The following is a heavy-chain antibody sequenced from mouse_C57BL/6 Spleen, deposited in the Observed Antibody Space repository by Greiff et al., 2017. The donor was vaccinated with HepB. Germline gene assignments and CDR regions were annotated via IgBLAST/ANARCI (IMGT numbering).Heavy chain of an antibody. V-gene: IGHV5-17*01. CDR2: ISSGSSTI. CDR3: AMGSYYSNPWFAY. CDR1: GFTFSDYG. J-gene: IGHJ3*01. D-gene: IGHD2-5*01. Sequence: EVMLVESGGGLVKPGGSLKLSCAASGFTFSDYGMHWVRQAPEKGLEWVAYISSGSSTIYYADTVKGRFTISRDNAKNTLFLQMTSLRSEDTAMYYCAMGSYYSNPWFAYWGQGTLVTVSA.